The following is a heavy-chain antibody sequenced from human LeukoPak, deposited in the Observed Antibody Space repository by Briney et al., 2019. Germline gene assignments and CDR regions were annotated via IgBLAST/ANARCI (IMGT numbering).Heavy chain of an antibody. CDR3: ARDYYYDSSGYLVS. CDR1: GFTFDDYG. D-gene: IGHD3-22*01. CDR2: INWNGGST. Sequence: PGGSLRLSCAASGFTFDDYGMSWVRQAPGKGLEWVSGINWNGGSTGYADSVKGRFTISRDNAKNSLYLQMNSLRAEDTALYYCARDYYYDSSGYLVSWGQGTLVTVSS. V-gene: IGHV3-20*04. J-gene: IGHJ4*02.